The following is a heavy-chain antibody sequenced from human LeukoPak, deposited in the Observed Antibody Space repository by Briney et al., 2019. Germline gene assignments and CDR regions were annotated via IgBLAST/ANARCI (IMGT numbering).Heavy chain of an antibody. V-gene: IGHV7-4-1*02. CDR2: INTNTGNP. CDR1: GYTFTSYA. D-gene: IGHD3-3*01. CDR3: ARGPPNYDFWSGCIPTERYYYYYYMDV. J-gene: IGHJ6*03. Sequence: ASVKVSCKASGYTFTSYAMNWVRQAPGQGLEWMGWINTNTGNPTYAQGFTGRFVFSLDTSVSTAYLQISSLKAEDTAVYYCARGPPNYDFWSGCIPTERYYYYYYMDVWGKGTTVTVSS.